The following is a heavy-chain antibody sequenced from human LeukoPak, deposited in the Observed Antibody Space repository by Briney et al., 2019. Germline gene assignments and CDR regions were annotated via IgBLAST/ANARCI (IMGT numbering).Heavy chain of an antibody. Sequence: GGSLRLSCAASGFTFDDYAMHWVRQAPGKGLEWVSLISWDGGSTYYADSVKGRFTISRDNSKNSLYLQMNSLRAEDTALHYCAKDYGSEYYYDSSGYPDYWGQGTLVTVSS. J-gene: IGHJ4*02. CDR1: GFTFDDYA. D-gene: IGHD3-22*01. V-gene: IGHV3-43D*03. CDR3: AKDYGSEYYYDSSGYPDY. CDR2: ISWDGGST.